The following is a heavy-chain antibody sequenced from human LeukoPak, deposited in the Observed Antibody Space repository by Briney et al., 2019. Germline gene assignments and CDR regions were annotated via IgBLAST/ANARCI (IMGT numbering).Heavy chain of an antibody. CDR3: ASESGVPAAIRKGLYAFDI. CDR2: INPNSGGT. CDR1: GYTFTGYY. Sequence: ASVKVSCKXSGYTFTGYYMHWVRQAPGQGLEWMGRINPNSGGTNYAQKFQGRVTMTRDTSISTAYMELSRLRSDDTAVYYCASESGVPAAIRKGLYAFDIWGQGTMVTVSS. V-gene: IGHV1-2*06. J-gene: IGHJ3*02. D-gene: IGHD2-2*02.